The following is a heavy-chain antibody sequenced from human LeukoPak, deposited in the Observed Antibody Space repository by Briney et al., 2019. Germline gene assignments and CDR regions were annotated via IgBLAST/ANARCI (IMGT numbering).Heavy chain of an antibody. D-gene: IGHD3-22*01. Sequence: PSETLSLTCTVSGYSVSGPYYWGWIRQPPGRGLEWIGTIYDSGTTYYNPSLKSRVTISIGTSKNQFSLNLSSVTAADTAVYYCARHQYYDSRGSHYYSYYYMDVWGKGTTVTVTS. J-gene: IGHJ6*03. CDR1: GYSVSGPYY. CDR2: IYDSGTT. V-gene: IGHV4-38-2*02. CDR3: ARHQYYDSRGSHYYSYYYMDV.